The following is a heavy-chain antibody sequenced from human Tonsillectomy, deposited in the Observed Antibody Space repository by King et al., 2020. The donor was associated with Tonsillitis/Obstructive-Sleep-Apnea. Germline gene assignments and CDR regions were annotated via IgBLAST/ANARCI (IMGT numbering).Heavy chain of an antibody. D-gene: IGHD3-3*01. CDR3: ARYLVTIVGVVISKRFDP. V-gene: IGHV1-18*01. J-gene: IGHJ5*02. CDR1: VYTFTSYG. Sequence: VQLVESGAEVKKPGASVKVSCKASVYTFTSYGISWVRQAPGQGLEWMGWISAYNGNTNYAQKLQGRVTMTTDTSTSTAYIELRSLRSDDTAVYCCARYLVTIVGVVISKRFDPWGQGTLVTVSS. CDR2: ISAYNGNT.